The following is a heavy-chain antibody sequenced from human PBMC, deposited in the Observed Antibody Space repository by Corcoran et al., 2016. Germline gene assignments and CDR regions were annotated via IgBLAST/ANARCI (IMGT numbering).Heavy chain of an antibody. CDR3: AREGGSYGGGFDY. CDR1: GGSISSYY. D-gene: IGHD1-26*01. Sequence: QVQLQESGPGLVKPSETLSLTCTVSGGSISSYYWSWIRQPPGKGLEWIGYIYYSGSTNYNPSLKSRVTISVDTSKNQFSLKLSSVTAADTAVYYCAREGGSYGGGFDYWGQGTLVTVSS. CDR2: IYYSGST. V-gene: IGHV4-59*01. J-gene: IGHJ4*02.